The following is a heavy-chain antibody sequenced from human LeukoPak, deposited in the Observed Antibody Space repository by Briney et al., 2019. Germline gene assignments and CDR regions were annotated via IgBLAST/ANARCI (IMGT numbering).Heavy chain of an antibody. CDR3: AKNSGSFPIHYFDY. V-gene: IGHV3-30*18. J-gene: IGHJ4*02. CDR2: ISYDGSNK. Sequence: PGRSLRLSCAASGFTFSSYGMHWVRQAPGKGLEWVGVISYDGSNKYYADSVKGRFTISRDNSKNTLYLQMNSLRAEDTAVYYCAKNSGSFPIHYFDYWGQGTLVTVSS. D-gene: IGHD1-26*01. CDR1: GFTFSSYG.